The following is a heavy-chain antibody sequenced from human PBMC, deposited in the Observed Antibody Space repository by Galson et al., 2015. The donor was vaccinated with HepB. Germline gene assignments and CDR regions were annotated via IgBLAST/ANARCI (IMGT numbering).Heavy chain of an antibody. D-gene: IGHD3-22*01. CDR1: GGTFSSYA. CDR2: IIPILGIA. J-gene: IGHJ6*03. V-gene: IGHV1-69*10. Sequence: SVKVSCKASGGTFSSYAISWVRQAPGQGLEWMGGIIPILGIANYAQKFQGRVTITADKSTSTAYMELSSLRSEDTAVYYCASRSDSSGYYYGAYYYYYYYMDVWGKGTTVTVSS. CDR3: ASRSDSSGYYYGAYYYYYYYMDV.